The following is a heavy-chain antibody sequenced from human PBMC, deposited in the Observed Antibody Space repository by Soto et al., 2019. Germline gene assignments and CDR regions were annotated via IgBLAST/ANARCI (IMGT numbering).Heavy chain of an antibody. Sequence: PGESLKISCKGSGYSFTSYWIGWVRQMPGKGLEWMGIIYPGDSDTRYSPSFQGQVTISADKSISTAYLQWSSLKASDTAMYYCARHGNRFVDSSSSSYCDGMDVWGQGTTVTVSS. CDR3: ARHGNRFVDSSSSSYCDGMDV. CDR2: IYPGDSDT. CDR1: GYSFTSYW. V-gene: IGHV5-51*01. J-gene: IGHJ6*02. D-gene: IGHD6-6*01.